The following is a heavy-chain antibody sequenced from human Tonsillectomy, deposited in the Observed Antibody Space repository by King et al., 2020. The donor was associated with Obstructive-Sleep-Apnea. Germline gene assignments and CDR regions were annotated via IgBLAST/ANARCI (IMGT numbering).Heavy chain of an antibody. V-gene: IGHV1-69*01. CDR3: ASGPFFYDSSGYYWVY. J-gene: IGHJ4*02. CDR2: IIPIVGTA. D-gene: IGHD3-22*01. CDR1: GGTFSSYA. Sequence: QLVQSGAEVKKPGSSVKVSCKASGGTFSSYAISWVRQAPGQGLEWRGGIIPIVGTANYAQKFQGRVTITADESTSTAYMELSSLRSEDTAVYYCASGPFFYDSSGYYWVYWGQGTLVTVSS.